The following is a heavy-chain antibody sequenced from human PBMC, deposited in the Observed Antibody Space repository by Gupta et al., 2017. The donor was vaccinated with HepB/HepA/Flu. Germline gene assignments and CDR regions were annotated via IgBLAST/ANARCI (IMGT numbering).Heavy chain of an antibody. Sequence: QVQLQQWGAGLLKPSETLSLTCAVYGGSFSAYSCSWIRQPPGNRLEWIGEINHGGSTKYNPSLKSRVTISVDLSKNQFYVNMNCVTAADTAVYYCAYSGSNYTDYWGQGNVVSVS. J-gene: IGHJ4*02. CDR3: AYSGSNYTDY. CDR2: INHGGST. CDR1: GGSFSAYS. D-gene: IGHD1-26*01. V-gene: IGHV4-34*01.